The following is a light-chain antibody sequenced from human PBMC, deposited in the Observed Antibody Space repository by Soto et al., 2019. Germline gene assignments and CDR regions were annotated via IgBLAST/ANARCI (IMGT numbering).Light chain of an antibody. CDR3: QQYGSSSWT. V-gene: IGKV3-20*01. CDR1: QSVSSNY. CDR2: NAS. Sequence: EIVLTQSPGTLSVSVGERATLSCRASQSVSSNYLAWYQQKPGQAPRLLIYNASSRATGIPYRFSGSGSGTEFTLTISRLEPDDFAVYYCQQYGSSSWTFGQGTKVDI. J-gene: IGKJ1*01.